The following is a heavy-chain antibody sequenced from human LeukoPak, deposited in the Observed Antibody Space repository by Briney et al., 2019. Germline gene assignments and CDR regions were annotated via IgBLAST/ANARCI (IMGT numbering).Heavy chain of an antibody. CDR3: ARDQGTYSTGTDAFDI. CDR1: GYTFTDYY. J-gene: IGHJ3*02. D-gene: IGHD1-26*01. V-gene: IGHV1-2*02. CDR2: INPTSGGT. Sequence: ASVKVSCKASGYTFTDYYMHWVRQAPGQGLEWMGWINPTSGGTHYTQKFQGRVTMTRDTSITTAYLELSRLRSDDAAVYYCARDQGTYSTGTDAFDIWGQGTMVTVSS.